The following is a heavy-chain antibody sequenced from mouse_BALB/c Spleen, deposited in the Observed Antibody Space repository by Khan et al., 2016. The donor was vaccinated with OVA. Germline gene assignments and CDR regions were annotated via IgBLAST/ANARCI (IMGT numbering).Heavy chain of an antibody. V-gene: IGHV14-3*02. J-gene: IGHJ2*01. CDR3: ARMARK. CDR2: IDRPDGNT. CDR1: GLTIKAYY. Sequence: VQLKESGADLVKPGATVKLSCTASGLTIKAYYMHWLHQSPEQGLEWIGRIDRPDGNTYYDPKLPGKDTITADTFSNTAYRKRSSVTSEDTSVYYCARMARKWGQGTTLTVSS.